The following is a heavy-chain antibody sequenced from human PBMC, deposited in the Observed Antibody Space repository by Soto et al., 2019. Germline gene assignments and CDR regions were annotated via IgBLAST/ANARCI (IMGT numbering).Heavy chain of an antibody. CDR2: ISGTGGST. D-gene: IGHD6-19*01. CDR3: AKDRGVSAEQWLVPSGH. Sequence: GGSLRLSCAASGFTFSNYALIWVRQAPGKGLEWVTLISGTGGSTYYAGSVKGRFTISRDNSKNTVYLQMNSLTAEDTAIYYCAKDRGVSAEQWLVPSGHWGQGTLVTVSS. CDR1: GFTFSNYA. J-gene: IGHJ4*02. V-gene: IGHV3-23*01.